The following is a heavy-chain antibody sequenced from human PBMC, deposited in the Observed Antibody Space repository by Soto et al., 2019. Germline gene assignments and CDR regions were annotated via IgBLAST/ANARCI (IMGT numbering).Heavy chain of an antibody. CDR2: INAGNGNT. J-gene: IGHJ6*02. V-gene: IGHV1-3*01. CDR1: GYTFTSYA. CDR3: ARVGEGATSKYYYYYGMDV. D-gene: IGHD1-26*01. Sequence: GASVKVSCKASGYTFTSYAMHWVRQAPGQGLEWMGWINAGNGNTKYSQKFQGRVTITRDTSASTAYMELSSLRSEDTAVYYCARVGEGATSKYYYYYGMDVWGQGTTVTVS.